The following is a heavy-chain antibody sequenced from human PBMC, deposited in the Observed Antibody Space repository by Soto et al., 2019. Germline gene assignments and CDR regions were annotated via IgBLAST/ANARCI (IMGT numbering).Heavy chain of an antibody. CDR3: ANLLYTPFDY. J-gene: IGHJ4*02. Sequence: GGSLSLSCTASGFTFSTYAMSWVRQAPGKGLDWVSAIRDSGTYYADTVHGRFTMSRDTSKNTLYLQMNGLSAEDTAVYYCANLLYTPFDYWGQGTLVTVSS. CDR2: IRDSGT. V-gene: IGHV3-23*01. CDR1: GFTFSTYA.